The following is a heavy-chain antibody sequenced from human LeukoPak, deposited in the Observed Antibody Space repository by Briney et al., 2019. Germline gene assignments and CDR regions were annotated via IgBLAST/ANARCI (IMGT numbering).Heavy chain of an antibody. D-gene: IGHD3-22*01. Sequence: SQTLSLTCTVSGGSISSDDYYWSWIRQHPGKGLEWIGYISYSGTTYYNPSLNSRVTISVDTSKNQFSLNLSSVTAADTAVYYCARNFDSYNALDIWGQGTMVTVSS. J-gene: IGHJ3*02. CDR2: ISYSGTT. CDR3: ARNFDSYNALDI. V-gene: IGHV4-31*03. CDR1: GGSISSDDYY.